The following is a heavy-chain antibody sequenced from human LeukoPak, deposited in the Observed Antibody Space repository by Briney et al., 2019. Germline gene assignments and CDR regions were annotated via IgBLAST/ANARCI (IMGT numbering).Heavy chain of an antibody. D-gene: IGHD3-22*01. CDR1: GGTFSSYA. J-gene: IGHJ3*02. CDR3: ARYGINYYDSSGSGAFDI. Sequence: SVKVSCKASGGTFSSYAISWVRQAPGQGLEWMGRIIPILGIANYAQKFQGRVTITTDESTSTAYMELSSLRSEDTAVYYCARYGINYYDSSGSGAFDIWGQGTMVTVSS. CDR2: IIPILGIA. V-gene: IGHV1-69*04.